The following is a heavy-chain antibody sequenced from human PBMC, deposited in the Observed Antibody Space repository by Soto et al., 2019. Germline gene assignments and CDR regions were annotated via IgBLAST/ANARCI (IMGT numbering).Heavy chain of an antibody. V-gene: IGHV4-30-4*01. CDR3: ARDRAHFYGSSGRLDL. J-gene: IGHJ4*02. Sequence: SETLSLTCSVSGDSMNNGDYFWTWIRQTPGKGLQWIGYISYSGSTFYNPSLKTRLAMSVDTSKNQFSVRLRSVTAADTAGYYCARDRAHFYGSSGRLDLWGQGMLVTVSP. D-gene: IGHD3-22*01. CDR1: GDSMNNGDYF. CDR2: ISYSGST.